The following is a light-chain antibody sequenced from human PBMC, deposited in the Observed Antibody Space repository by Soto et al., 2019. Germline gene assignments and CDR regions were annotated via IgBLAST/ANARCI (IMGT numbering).Light chain of an antibody. CDR2: AAS. V-gene: IGKV3-20*01. CDR1: QSVTSTH. Sequence: EIVLTQSPGTLSLSPGERATLSCRASQSVTSTHLAWYQQKPGQAPRLIIYAASSRATGIPDRFSGSGSGTGFTLTISRLEPEDFAVYYCQQYGSSPWTFGQGTKVEIK. CDR3: QQYGSSPWT. J-gene: IGKJ1*01.